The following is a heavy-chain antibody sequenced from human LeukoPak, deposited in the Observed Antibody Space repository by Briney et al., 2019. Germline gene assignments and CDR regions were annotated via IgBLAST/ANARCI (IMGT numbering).Heavy chain of an antibody. CDR3: ARQDDKDHGDQNWFDP. V-gene: IGHV4-39*01. Sequence: PSETLSLTCSVSGGSISSTGYYWGWVRQSPDKGLEWIGSINYSGTTFYNPSLKSRVSISIDTSKKQFSLKVTSVTAADTGTYYCARQDDKDHGDQNWFDPWGQGTLVIVSS. D-gene: IGHD4-17*01. CDR2: INYSGTT. J-gene: IGHJ5*02. CDR1: GGSISSTGYY.